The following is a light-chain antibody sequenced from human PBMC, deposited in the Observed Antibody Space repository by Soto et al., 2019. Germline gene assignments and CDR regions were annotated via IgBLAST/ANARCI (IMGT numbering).Light chain of an antibody. CDR3: QQYNSPLT. CDR2: GAS. J-gene: IGKJ4*01. V-gene: IGKV3-15*01. CDR1: QSVSSN. Sequence: EIVMTQSPATLSVSPGERATLSCRASQSVSSNLAWYQQKPGQAPRLLIYGASTRATGIPARFSGIGSGTEFTLTISSLQSEDFAVYYCQQYNSPLTFGGGTKVEIK.